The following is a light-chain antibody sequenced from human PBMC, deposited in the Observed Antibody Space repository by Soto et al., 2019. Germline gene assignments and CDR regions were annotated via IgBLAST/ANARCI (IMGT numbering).Light chain of an antibody. CDR3: TSYTSKSTGV. Sequence: QSVLTQPASVSGSPGQSITISCTGTSSDVGGYNYVSWYQQHPGKAPKLIIYEVSNRPSGVSNRFSGTKSGNTASLTISGFQAEDEADYYCTSYTSKSTGVFGTGTKLTVL. CDR1: SSDVGGYNY. V-gene: IGLV2-14*01. J-gene: IGLJ1*01. CDR2: EVS.